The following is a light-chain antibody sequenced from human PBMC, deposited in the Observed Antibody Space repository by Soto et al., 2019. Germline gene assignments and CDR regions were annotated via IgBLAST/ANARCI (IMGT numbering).Light chain of an antibody. CDR2: WAS. J-gene: IGKJ1*01. CDR1: QSVLYSSNNKNY. V-gene: IGKV4-1*01. CDR3: QQYSSSPVT. Sequence: DIVMTQSPDSLAVSLGERATINCKSSQSVLYSSNNKNYLAWYQQRPGQPPKLLIYWASTRESGVPDRFSGSGSGTDFTLTISRLQAEDVAVYYCQQYSSSPVTFVQGTKVEIK.